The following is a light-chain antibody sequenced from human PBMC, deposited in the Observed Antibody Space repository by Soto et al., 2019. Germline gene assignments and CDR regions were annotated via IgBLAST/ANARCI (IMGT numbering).Light chain of an antibody. V-gene: IGKV1-12*01. CDR2: AAS. J-gene: IGKJ4*01. CDR1: QGIDRW. CDR3: KQAKSFPLT. Sequence: DIQMTQSPSSLSASVGDRVTITCLSSQGIDRWLAWYQQKPGEAPKVLIYAASTLRSGVTSRFSGSGYGTDFSITISSLQAEDLATYYCKQAKSFPLTFGGGTKVDIK.